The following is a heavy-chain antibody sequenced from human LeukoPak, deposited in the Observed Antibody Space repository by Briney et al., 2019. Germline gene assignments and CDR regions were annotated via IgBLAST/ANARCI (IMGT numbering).Heavy chain of an antibody. J-gene: IGHJ4*02. CDR3: ARDQLVVGAPKDY. Sequence: GGSLRLSCAASGFTFSSYSMNWVRQAPGKGLEWVSSISSSSSYIYYADSVKGRFTISRDNAKNSLYLQMNSLRAEDTAVYYCARDQLVVGAPKDYWGQGTLVTVSS. CDR2: ISSSSSYI. V-gene: IGHV3-21*01. CDR1: GFTFSSYS. D-gene: IGHD2-2*01.